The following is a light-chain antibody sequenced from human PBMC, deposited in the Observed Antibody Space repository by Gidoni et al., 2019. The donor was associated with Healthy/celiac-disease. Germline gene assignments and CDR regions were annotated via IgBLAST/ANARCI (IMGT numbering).Light chain of an antibody. CDR3: QSYDSSLSGYV. CDR2: GTS. CDR1: SSNIGAGYD. J-gene: IGLJ1*01. V-gene: IGLV1-40*01. Sequence: QSVLTQPPSVSGAPGQRVTISCPGSSSNIGAGYDVHWYQQLPGTAPNLLIYGTSNRPSGVPDRFSGSKSGTSASLAITGLQAEDEADYYCQSYDSSLSGYVFGTGTKVTVL.